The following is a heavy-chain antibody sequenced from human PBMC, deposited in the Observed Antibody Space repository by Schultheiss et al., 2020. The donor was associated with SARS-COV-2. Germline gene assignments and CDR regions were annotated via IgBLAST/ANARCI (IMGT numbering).Heavy chain of an antibody. Sequence: GGSLRLSCAASGFTFSSYWMHWVRQAPGKGLEWVAVISSDGSEEKYAESVKGRFTISRDNAKNSLYLQMNSLRDEDTAVYYCARELNYDILTGHTYYYYGMDVWGQGTTVTVSS. D-gene: IGHD3-9*01. CDR3: ARELNYDILTGHTYYYYGMDV. CDR2: ISSDGSEE. J-gene: IGHJ6*02. V-gene: IGHV3-30*03. CDR1: GFTFSSYW.